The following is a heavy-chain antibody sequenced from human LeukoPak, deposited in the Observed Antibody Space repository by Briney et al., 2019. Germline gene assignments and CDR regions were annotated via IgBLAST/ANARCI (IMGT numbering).Heavy chain of an antibody. CDR2: INPSGGST. CDR3: AKELLSRVVPAANNWFDP. Sequence: ASVKVSCKASGYTFTSYYMHWVRQAPGQGLEWMGIINPSGGSTSYAQKFQGRVTMTRGTSTSTVYMELSSLRSEDTAVYYCAKELLSRVVPAANNWFDPWGQGTLVTVSS. D-gene: IGHD2-2*01. J-gene: IGHJ5*02. V-gene: IGHV1-46*01. CDR1: GYTFTSYY.